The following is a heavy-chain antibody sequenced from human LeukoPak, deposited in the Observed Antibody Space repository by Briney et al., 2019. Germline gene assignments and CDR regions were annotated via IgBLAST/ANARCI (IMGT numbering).Heavy chain of an antibody. CDR3: ARVGYGSGTYYYYMDV. CDR1: GGSISTSSYY. V-gene: IGHV4-39*01. Sequence: SETLSLTCTVSGGSISTSSYYWGWIRQPPGKGLQWIGSIYYNGSTYYNPSLKSRVIISVDTSKNQFSLKLSSVTAADTAVYYCARVGYGSGTYYYYMDVWGKGTTVTVSS. D-gene: IGHD3-10*01. J-gene: IGHJ6*03. CDR2: IYYNGST.